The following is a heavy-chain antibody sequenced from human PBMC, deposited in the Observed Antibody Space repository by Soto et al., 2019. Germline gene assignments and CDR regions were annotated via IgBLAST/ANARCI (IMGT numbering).Heavy chain of an antibody. CDR3: ARDHPTPGLYFDY. D-gene: IGHD2-8*02. CDR2: INQDGSEK. CDR1: GFTFSIHW. V-gene: IGHV3-7*04. Sequence: PGGSLRLSCAASGFTFSIHWMSWFRQVPGKGLEWVANINQDGSEKYYVDSVKGRFTVSRDNAKNSLYLQMNSLRAEDTAIYYCARDHPTPGLYFDYWGQGALVTVSS. J-gene: IGHJ4*02.